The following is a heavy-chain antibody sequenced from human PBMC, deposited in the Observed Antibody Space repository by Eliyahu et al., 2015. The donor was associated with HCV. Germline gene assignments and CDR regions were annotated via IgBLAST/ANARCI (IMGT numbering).Heavy chain of an antibody. Sequence: EVQVVDSGGGLVQPGGSLRXXCVPFGFXFGEHDFXWIRQVPGKGLXWVXAVGTEDGTYYADSVRXRFTIFREVDKRSVFLQMDNLRVGDTATYYCARSLGGGMAPDYWGQGTLVTVSS. CDR2: VGTEDGT. J-gene: IGHJ4*02. CDR3: ARSLGGGMAPDY. V-gene: IGHV3-13*01. D-gene: IGHD3-16*01. CDR1: GFXFGEHD.